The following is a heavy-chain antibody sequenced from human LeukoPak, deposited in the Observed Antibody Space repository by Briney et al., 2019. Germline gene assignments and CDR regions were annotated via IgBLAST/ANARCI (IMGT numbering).Heavy chain of an antibody. CDR1: GFTFSSYA. CDR2: ISGSGGST. Sequence: GESLKISCAASGFTFSSYAMSWVRQAPGKGLEWVSAISGSGGSTYYADSVKGRFTISRDNSKNTLYLQMNSLRAEDTAVYYCAKVRSYGVAPFDYWGQGTLVTVSS. CDR3: AKVRSYGVAPFDY. D-gene: IGHD5-18*01. V-gene: IGHV3-23*01. J-gene: IGHJ4*02.